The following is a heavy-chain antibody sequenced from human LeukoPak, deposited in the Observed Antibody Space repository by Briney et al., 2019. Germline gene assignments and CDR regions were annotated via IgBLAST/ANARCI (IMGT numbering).Heavy chain of an antibody. D-gene: IGHD3-16*02. V-gene: IGHV4-38-2*01. Sequence: PSETLSLTCAVSGYSISRGYYWGWIRQPPGKGLEWIGSIYHSGSTYYNPSLKSRVTISVDTSKNQFSLKLSSVTAADTAVYYCARGLRLGELSTNPWGQGTLVTVSS. CDR2: IYHSGST. CDR1: GYSISRGYY. CDR3: ARGLRLGELSTNP. J-gene: IGHJ5*02.